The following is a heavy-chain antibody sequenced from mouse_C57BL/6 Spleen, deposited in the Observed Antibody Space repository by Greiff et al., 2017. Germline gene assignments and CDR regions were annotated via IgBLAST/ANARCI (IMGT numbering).Heavy chain of an antibody. V-gene: IGHV1-4*01. Sequence: VHLVESGAELARPGASVKMSCKASGYTFTSYTMHWVKQRPGQGLEWIGYINPSSGYTKYNQKFKDKATLTADKSSSTAYMQLSSLTSEDSAVYYCARSESNFFAYWGQGTLVTVSA. J-gene: IGHJ3*01. CDR2: INPSSGYT. D-gene: IGHD2-5*01. CDR3: ARSESNFFAY. CDR1: GYTFTSYT.